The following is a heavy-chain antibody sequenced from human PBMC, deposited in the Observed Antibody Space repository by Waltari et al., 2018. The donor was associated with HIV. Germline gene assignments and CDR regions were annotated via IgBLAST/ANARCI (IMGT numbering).Heavy chain of an antibody. V-gene: IGHV4-39*07. J-gene: IGHJ4*02. CDR2: IFYSGTT. Sequence: QLQLHESGPGLVKPSETLSHTCIVSGFSISSNNYYWGWLRQPPGKGLEWIGNIFYSGTTNYNPSLESRVTISIDTSKSQFSLNLDSVTAADTAIYYCARHKNRGSYFPVDFWGQGTLVAVSS. CDR3: ARHKNRGSYFPVDF. CDR1: GFSISSNNYY. D-gene: IGHD1-26*01.